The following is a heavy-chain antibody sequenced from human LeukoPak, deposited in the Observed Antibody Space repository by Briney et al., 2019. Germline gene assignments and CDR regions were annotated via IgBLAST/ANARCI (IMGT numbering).Heavy chain of an antibody. D-gene: IGHD6-13*01. J-gene: IGHJ4*02. Sequence: GGPLRLSCAGSGFTFSTSGMHWVRQAPGKGLEWVAVIWYDGSNKYYADSVKGRFSISRDNSKNMLYLQMNSLRAEDTAVYYCAKFGAAAGSGYDYWGQGTLVTVSS. CDR1: GFTFSTSG. CDR2: IWYDGSNK. V-gene: IGHV3-33*06. CDR3: AKFGAAAGSGYDY.